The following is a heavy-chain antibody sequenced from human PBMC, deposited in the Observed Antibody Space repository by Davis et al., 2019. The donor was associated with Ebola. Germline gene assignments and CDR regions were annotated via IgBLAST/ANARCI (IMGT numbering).Heavy chain of an antibody. CDR2: IIPILGIA. D-gene: IGHD3-10*01. V-gene: IGHV1-69*02. Sequence: SVKVSCKASGGTFSSYTISWVRQAPGQGLEWMGRIIPILGIANYAQKFQGRVTITADKSTSTAYMELSSLRSEDTAVYYCARRLGSRISMVRGVMRTETFDIWGQGTMVTVSS. CDR3: ARRLGSRISMVRGVMRTETFDI. CDR1: GGTFSSYT. J-gene: IGHJ3*02.